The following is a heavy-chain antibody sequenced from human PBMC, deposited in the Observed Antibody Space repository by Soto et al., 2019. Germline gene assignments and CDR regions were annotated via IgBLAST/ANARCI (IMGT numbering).Heavy chain of an antibody. CDR2: IYPGDSDA. Sequence: GESLKISCKVSGRTFINHRIAWVRQMPGKGLEWMGIIYPGDSDARYSPSFAGQVTISVDKSITTAYLHWSSLEASDSAVYYCARQGDMAATPADAFDIWGQGTFVTVSS. CDR3: ARQGDMAATPADAFDI. CDR1: GRTFINHR. D-gene: IGHD6-19*01. V-gene: IGHV5-51*01. J-gene: IGHJ3*02.